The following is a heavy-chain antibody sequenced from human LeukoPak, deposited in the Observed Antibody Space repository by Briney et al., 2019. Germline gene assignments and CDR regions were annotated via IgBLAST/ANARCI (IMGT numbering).Heavy chain of an antibody. CDR2: IRSSSSTM. Sequence: GGSLRLSCAASGFTFSSYSMNWGRQAPGRGLEWVSYIRSSSSTMYYADSVKGRFTISRDNAKNSLYLQMNSLRAEDTAVYYCARADYYGSGNYYTSDYWGQGTLVTVSS. D-gene: IGHD3-10*01. CDR1: GFTFSSYS. J-gene: IGHJ4*02. CDR3: ARADYYGSGNYYTSDY. V-gene: IGHV3-48*01.